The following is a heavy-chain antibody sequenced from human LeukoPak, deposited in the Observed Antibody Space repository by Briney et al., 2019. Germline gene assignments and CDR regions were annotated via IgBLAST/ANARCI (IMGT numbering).Heavy chain of an antibody. CDR2: ISRSGDNL. Sequence: GGSLRLSCAASGFTFSDYYMTWIRQAPGKGLEWISYISRSGDNLYYADSVEGRFTISRDNAKNSLFLQMNSLRADDTAVYYCAREVVIFPDYYYYGMDVWGQGTTVTVSS. J-gene: IGHJ6*02. CDR1: GFTFSDYY. D-gene: IGHD3-9*01. V-gene: IGHV3-11*01. CDR3: AREVVIFPDYYYYGMDV.